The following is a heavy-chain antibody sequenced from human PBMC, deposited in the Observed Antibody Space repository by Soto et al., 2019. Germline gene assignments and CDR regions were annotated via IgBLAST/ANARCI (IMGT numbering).Heavy chain of an antibody. D-gene: IGHD2-2*01. Sequence: SETLSLTCTVSGGSLSRYYWSWIRQPPGKGLEWIGYIYYSGSTNYNPSLKSRVTISVDTSKNQFSLKLSSVTAADTAVYYCARSRGRRVCSSTSCSLLHHFYYSRQXTLVT. V-gene: IGHV4-59*01. CDR3: ARSRGRRVCSSTSCSLLHHFYY. CDR1: GGSLSRYY. J-gene: IGHJ4*02. CDR2: IYYSGST.